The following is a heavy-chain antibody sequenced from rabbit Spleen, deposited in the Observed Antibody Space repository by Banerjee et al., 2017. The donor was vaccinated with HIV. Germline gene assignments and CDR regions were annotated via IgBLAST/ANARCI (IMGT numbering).Heavy chain of an antibody. V-gene: IGHV1S43*01. Sequence: QQQLDESGGGLVKPGGTLTLTCKASGIDFTSYYYMCWVRQSPGKGLEWIGCIYTASGSTWYASWVNGRFTISKTSSTTVPLQLTSLTVADTATYFCAKSSSGMWYLDLWGQGTLVTVS. J-gene: IGHJ4*01. D-gene: IGHD1-1*01. CDR3: AKSSSGMWYLDL. CDR1: GIDFTSYYY. CDR2: IYTASGST.